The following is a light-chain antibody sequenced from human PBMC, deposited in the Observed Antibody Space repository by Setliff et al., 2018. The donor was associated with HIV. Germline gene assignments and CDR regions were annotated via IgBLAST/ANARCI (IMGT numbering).Light chain of an antibody. J-gene: IGLJ1*01. CDR2: EVT. V-gene: IGLV2-14*01. CDR3: SSFGSSNTHV. Sequence: QSALTQPASVSGSPGQSITISCTGTSNDVGGYNYVCWYQQHPGKAPKLMIYEVTNRPSGVSYRFSGSKSGNTASLTISGLQAEDAADYYCSSFGSSNTHVFGTGTKVTVL. CDR1: SNDVGGYNY.